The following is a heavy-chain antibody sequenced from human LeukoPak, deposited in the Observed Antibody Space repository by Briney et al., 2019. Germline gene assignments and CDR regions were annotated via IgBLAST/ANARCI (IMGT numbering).Heavy chain of an antibody. J-gene: IGHJ4*02. Sequence: GGSLRLSCAASGFTFSSYAMHWARQAPGKGLEWVAVISYDGSNKYYADSVKGRFTISRDNSKNTLYLQMNSLRAEDTAVYYCARDRREQQLVPATFDYWGQGTLVTVSS. CDR3: ARDRREQQLVPATFDY. D-gene: IGHD6-13*01. CDR2: ISYDGSNK. CDR1: GFTFSSYA. V-gene: IGHV3-30-3*01.